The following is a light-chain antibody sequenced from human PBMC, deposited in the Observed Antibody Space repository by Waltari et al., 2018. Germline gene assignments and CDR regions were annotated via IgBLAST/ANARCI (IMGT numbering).Light chain of an antibody. V-gene: IGLV2-23*02. Sequence: QSALTQPASVSGSPGQSITISCLGSSNDVGSYNLFPWYQQHPGKVPKLMIYEVTKRPSGVSNRFSGSKSGNTASLTISGLQADDEGNYYCCSYAGSNTVMFGGGTKLTVL. CDR2: EVT. CDR3: CSYAGSNTVM. J-gene: IGLJ3*02. CDR1: SNDVGSYNL.